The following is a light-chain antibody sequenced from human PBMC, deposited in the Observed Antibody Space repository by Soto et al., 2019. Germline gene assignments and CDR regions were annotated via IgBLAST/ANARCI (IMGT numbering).Light chain of an antibody. V-gene: IGKV3-15*01. CDR3: QQYRSWPRT. CDR2: GAT. Sequence: EILLTQPPATLSVSPGETATLSCRASQNVLSDLAWYQQKPGQAPRLLVYGATTRATDAPAKFRGSGSGTEFSLTISSLQSEDFATYYCQQYRSWPRTFGQGSKVEI. CDR1: QNVLSD. J-gene: IGKJ1*01.